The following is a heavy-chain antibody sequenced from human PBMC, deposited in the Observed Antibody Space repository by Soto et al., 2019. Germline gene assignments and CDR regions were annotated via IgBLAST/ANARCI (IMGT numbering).Heavy chain of an antibody. Sequence: SETLSLTCTVSGGSISSYYWSWIRQPPGKGLEWIGYIYYSGSTNYNPSLKSRVTISVDTSKNQFSLKLSSVTAADTAVYYCARLDAYSSSSKNWFDPWGQGTLVTVSS. J-gene: IGHJ5*02. D-gene: IGHD6-6*01. CDR1: GGSISSYY. CDR2: IYYSGST. V-gene: IGHV4-59*08. CDR3: ARLDAYSSSSKNWFDP.